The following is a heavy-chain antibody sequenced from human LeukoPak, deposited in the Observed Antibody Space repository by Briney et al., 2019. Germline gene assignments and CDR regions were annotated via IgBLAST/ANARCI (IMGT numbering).Heavy chain of an antibody. CDR2: ISSSGSTI. CDR1: GFTFSDYY. D-gene: IGHD2-15*01. V-gene: IGHV3-11*01. CDR3: ARVPRVAATAYFDY. J-gene: IGHJ4*02. Sequence: PGGSLRLSCAASGFTFSDYYMSWIRRAPGKGLEWVSYISSSGSTIYYADSVKGRFTISRDNAKNSLYLQMNSLRAEDTAVYYCARVPRVAATAYFDYWGQGTLVTVSS.